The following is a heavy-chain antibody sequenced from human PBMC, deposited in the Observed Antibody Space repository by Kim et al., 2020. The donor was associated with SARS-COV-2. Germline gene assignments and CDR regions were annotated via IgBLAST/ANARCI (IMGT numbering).Heavy chain of an antibody. CDR2: INTNTGNP. CDR1: GYTFTSYA. CDR3: ATTSPRFLEWLLSTDYYYYYGMDV. Sequence: ASVKVSCKASGYTFTSYAMNWVRQAPGQGLEWMGWINTNTGNPTYAQGFTGRFVFSLDTSVSTAYLQISSLKAEDTAVYYCATTSPRFLEWLLSTDYYYYYGMDVWGQGTTVTVSS. J-gene: IGHJ6*02. V-gene: IGHV7-4-1*02. D-gene: IGHD3-3*01.